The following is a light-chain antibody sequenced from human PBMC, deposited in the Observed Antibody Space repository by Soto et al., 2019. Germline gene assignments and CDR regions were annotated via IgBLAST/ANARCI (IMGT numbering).Light chain of an antibody. Sequence: QSVLTQPPSVSGAPGQRVTISCTGSSSNIGAGYNVHWYQQLPGTAPKLLIYGDINRPSGVPDRFSGSKSGTSASLAITGLQAEDEADYYCQSYDSSLSASVFGGGTKLTAL. CDR2: GDI. V-gene: IGLV1-40*01. CDR3: QSYDSSLSASV. CDR1: SSNIGAGYN. J-gene: IGLJ3*02.